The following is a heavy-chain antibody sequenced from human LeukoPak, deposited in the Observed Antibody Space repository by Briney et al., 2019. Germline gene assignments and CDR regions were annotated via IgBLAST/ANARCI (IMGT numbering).Heavy chain of an antibody. CDR3: ARVYKWGYQLLYYFDY. CDR1: GGSFSGYY. V-gene: IGHV4-34*01. CDR2: INHSGST. D-gene: IGHD2-2*01. J-gene: IGHJ4*02. Sequence: PSETLSLTCAVYGGSFSGYYWSWIRQPPGKGLEWFGEINHSGSTNYNSSLKSRVTISVDTSKNQFPLKLSSVTAADTAVYYCARVYKWGYQLLYYFDYWGQGTLVTVSS.